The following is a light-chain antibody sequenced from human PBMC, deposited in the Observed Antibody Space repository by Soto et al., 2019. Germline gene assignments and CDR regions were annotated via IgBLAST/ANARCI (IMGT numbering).Light chain of an antibody. V-gene: IGLV2-8*01. CDR2: EVT. CDR3: SSYAASHTYV. CDR1: ISDVGGYDC. Sequence: QSVMTQPPSASGSPGQSVTIPCTGTISDVGGYDCVSWYQHRPGTAPKFLIYEVTKRPSGVPDRFSGSKSGNTASLTVSGLQPEDEADYFCSSYAASHTYVFGTRTKVTV. J-gene: IGLJ1*01.